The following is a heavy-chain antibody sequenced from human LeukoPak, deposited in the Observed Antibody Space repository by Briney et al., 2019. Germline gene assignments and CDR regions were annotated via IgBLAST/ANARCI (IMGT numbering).Heavy chain of an antibody. J-gene: IGHJ4*02. CDR2: MNPNSGNT. D-gene: IGHD3-3*01. CDR3: ARELRYTDFWSGYWGYFDY. Sequence: ASVKVSCKASGYTFTSYDINWVRQATGQGLEWMGWMNPNSGNTGYAQKFQGRVTITRNTSISTAYMELSSLRSEDTAVYYCARELRYTDFWSGYWGYFDYWGQGTLVTVSS. V-gene: IGHV1-8*03. CDR1: GYTFTSYD.